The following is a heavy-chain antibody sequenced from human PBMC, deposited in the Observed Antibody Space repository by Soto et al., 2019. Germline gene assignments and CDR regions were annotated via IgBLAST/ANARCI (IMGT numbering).Heavy chain of an antibody. J-gene: IGHJ6*02. D-gene: IGHD6-13*01. CDR2: IYYSGST. V-gene: IGHV4-59*01. Sequence: NPSETLSLTCTVSGGSISSYYWSWTRQPPGKGLEWIGYIYYSGSTNYNPSLKSRVTISVDTSKNQFSLKLSSVTAADTAVYYCAGAAAGTRYYYYYGMDVWGQGTTVTVSS. CDR3: AGAAAGTRYYYYYGMDV. CDR1: GGSISSYY.